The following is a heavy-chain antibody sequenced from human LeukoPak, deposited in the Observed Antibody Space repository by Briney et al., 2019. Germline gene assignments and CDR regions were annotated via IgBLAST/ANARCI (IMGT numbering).Heavy chain of an antibody. CDR3: ARDHQEEASSFDY. J-gene: IGHJ4*02. CDR2: ISSSSSYI. V-gene: IGHV3-21*01. Sequence: GGSLRLSCAASGFTFSSYSMNWVRQAPGKGLEWVSSISSSSSYIYYADSVKGRFTISRDNAKNSLYLQMNSLRAEDTAVYYCARDHQEEASSFDYWGQGTLVTVSS. D-gene: IGHD6-13*01. CDR1: GFTFSSYS.